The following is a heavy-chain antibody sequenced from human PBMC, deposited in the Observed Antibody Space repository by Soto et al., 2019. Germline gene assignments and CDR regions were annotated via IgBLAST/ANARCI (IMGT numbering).Heavy chain of an antibody. D-gene: IGHD3-10*01. CDR1: GGSISSSSYY. J-gene: IGHJ5*02. CDR2: IYYSGST. CDR3: ARPIWFGEDNWFDP. Sequence: PSETLSLTCTVSGGSISSSSYYWGWIRQPPGKGLEWIGSIYYSGSTYYNPSLKSRVTISVDTSKNQFSLKLSSVTAADTAVYYCARPIWFGEDNWFDPWGQGTLVTVS. V-gene: IGHV4-39*01.